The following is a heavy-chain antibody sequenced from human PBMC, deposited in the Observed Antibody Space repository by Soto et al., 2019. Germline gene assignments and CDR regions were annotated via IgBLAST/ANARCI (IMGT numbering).Heavy chain of an antibody. CDR3: ARDTVYYDILTGYYSGPHFDY. J-gene: IGHJ4*02. CDR2: KWYDGSNK. Sequence: GGSLRLSCAASGFTFSSYGMHWVRQAPGKGLEWVAVKWYDGSNKYYADSVKGRFTISRDNSKNTLYLQMNSLRAEDTAVYYCARDTVYYDILTGYYSGPHFDYWGQGTLVTVSS. D-gene: IGHD3-9*01. V-gene: IGHV3-33*01. CDR1: GFTFSSYG.